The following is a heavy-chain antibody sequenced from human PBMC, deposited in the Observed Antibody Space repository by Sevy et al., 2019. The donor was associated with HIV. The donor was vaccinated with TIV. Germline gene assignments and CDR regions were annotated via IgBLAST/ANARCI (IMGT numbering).Heavy chain of an antibody. J-gene: IGHJ4*02. CDR3: ASGNARGRGYS. Sequence: SETLSLTCTVSGGSITSLYWNWIRQPPAKGLEWIANIYYNGHSNYNPSLKSRVTLSLDTSKNQFSLTLSSVTAADTAMSCCASGNARGRGYSWGQGTLVTVSS. CDR1: GGSITSLY. CDR2: IYYNGHS. V-gene: IGHV4-59*08. D-gene: IGHD6-25*01.